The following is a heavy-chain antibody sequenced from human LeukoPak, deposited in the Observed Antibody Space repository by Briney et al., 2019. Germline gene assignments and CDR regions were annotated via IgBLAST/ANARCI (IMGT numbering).Heavy chain of an antibody. Sequence: GGSLRLSCAASGFTFDDYAMHWVRQAPGKGLEWVSLISGDGDTTYYADSVKGRFTISRDNSKNSLSLQISSLRTEDTALYYCAKGGHYDSRDAMDYWGRGTLVTVSS. J-gene: IGHJ4*02. V-gene: IGHV3-43*02. CDR1: GFTFDDYA. CDR3: AKGGHYDSRDAMDY. CDR2: ISGDGDTT. D-gene: IGHD3-22*01.